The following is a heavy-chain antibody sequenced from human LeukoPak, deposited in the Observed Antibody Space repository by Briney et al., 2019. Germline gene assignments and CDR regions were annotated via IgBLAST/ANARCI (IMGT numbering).Heavy chain of an antibody. CDR2: IYSGGST. V-gene: IGHV3-53*01. CDR3: AKMALAGAFDY. CDR1: GFTVSSNY. J-gene: IGHJ4*02. D-gene: IGHD3-3*02. Sequence: GGSLRLSCAASGFTVSSNYMSWVHQAPGKGLEWVSVIYSGGSTYYADSVKGRFTISRDNSKNTLYLQMNSLRAEDTAVYYCAKMALAGAFDYWGQGTLVTVSS.